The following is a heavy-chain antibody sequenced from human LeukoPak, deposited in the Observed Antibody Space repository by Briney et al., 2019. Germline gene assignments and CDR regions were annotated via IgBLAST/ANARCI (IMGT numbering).Heavy chain of an antibody. CDR1: GFTVSSNY. Sequence: GGSLRLSCAASGFTVSSNYMSWVRQAPGKGLEWVSVIYSGGSTYYADSVKGRFTISRDNSKNTLYLQMNSLRAEDTAVYYCAKDHSGSYYKTPPPFDYWGQGTLVTVSS. J-gene: IGHJ4*02. D-gene: IGHD3-10*01. V-gene: IGHV3-53*01. CDR2: IYSGGST. CDR3: AKDHSGSYYKTPPPFDY.